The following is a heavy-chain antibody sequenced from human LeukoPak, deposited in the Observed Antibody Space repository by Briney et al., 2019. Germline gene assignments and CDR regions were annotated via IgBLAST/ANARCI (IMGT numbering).Heavy chain of an antibody. J-gene: IGHJ3*02. CDR3: ARDLGHDHTDAYDI. V-gene: IGHV4-39*07. Sequence: SETLSLTCTVSRGSISSSLYYWAWIRQPPGKGLEWIGSIYYTGNTFYNPSLRTRLTISVDTSKNQFSLKLSSVTAADTAIYFCARDLGHDHTDAYDIWGQGTLVPVSS. CDR2: IYYTGNT. D-gene: IGHD1-14*01. CDR1: RGSISSSLYY.